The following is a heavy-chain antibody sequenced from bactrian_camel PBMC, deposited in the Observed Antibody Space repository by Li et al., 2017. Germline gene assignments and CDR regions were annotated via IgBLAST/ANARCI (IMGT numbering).Heavy chain of an antibody. V-gene: IGHV3S36*01. Sequence: VQLVESGGGLVQPGGSLRLSCAASGFTFHNYAMSWIRQAQGKGLEWVSVIRSGDGSTDYAESVKGRFTIARDNARNTLSLQLNSLKTEDTAMYYCTKGVGGTPYNWGQGTQVTVS. CDR2: IRSGDGST. CDR3: TKGVGGTPYN. J-gene: IGHJ4*01. CDR1: GFTFHNYA. D-gene: IGHD6*01.